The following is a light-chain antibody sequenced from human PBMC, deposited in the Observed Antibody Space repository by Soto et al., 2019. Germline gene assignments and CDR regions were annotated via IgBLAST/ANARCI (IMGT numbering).Light chain of an antibody. V-gene: IGLV2-8*01. CDR1: SSDVGGHNY. J-gene: IGLJ2*01. CDR3: SSYAGSMLGV. Sequence: QSALTQPPSASGSPGQSVTISCTGSSSDVGGHNYVSWYQQHPGKAPKLMIYEVTKRPSGVPDRFSGSKSGNTASLTVSGLQAEDEADYYCSSYAGSMLGVFGGGTQLTVL. CDR2: EVT.